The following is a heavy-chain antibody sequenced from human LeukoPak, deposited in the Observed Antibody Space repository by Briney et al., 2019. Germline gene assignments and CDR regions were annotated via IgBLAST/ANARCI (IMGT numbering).Heavy chain of an antibody. V-gene: IGHV1-18*01. CDR3: ARLGDDFWSGYSDLYYFDY. D-gene: IGHD3-3*01. Sequence: ASVKVSCKASGYTFTTYGISWVRQGPGQGLEWMGWISAYNGNTKYAQNLQGRVSMTTDTSTSTAYMEVRGLRSDDSAVYYCARLGDDFWSGYSDLYYFDYWGQGTLVTVSS. CDR1: GYTFTTYG. CDR2: ISAYNGNT. J-gene: IGHJ4*02.